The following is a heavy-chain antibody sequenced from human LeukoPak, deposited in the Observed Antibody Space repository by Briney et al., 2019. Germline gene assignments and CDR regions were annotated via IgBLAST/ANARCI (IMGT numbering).Heavy chain of an antibody. CDR1: GGSISSSSYY. Sequence: SETLSLTCTVSGGSISSSSYYWGWIRQPPGKGLEWIGCIYYSGSTYYNPSLKSRVTISVDTSKNQFSLKLSSVTAADTAVYYCARENYYGSGSYYETRDYWGQGTLVTVSS. V-gene: IGHV4-39*07. CDR3: ARENYYGSGSYYETRDY. D-gene: IGHD3-10*01. CDR2: IYYSGST. J-gene: IGHJ4*02.